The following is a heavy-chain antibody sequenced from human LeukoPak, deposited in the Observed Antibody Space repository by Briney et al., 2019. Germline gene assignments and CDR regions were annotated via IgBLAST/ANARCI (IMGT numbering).Heavy chain of an antibody. CDR2: MSGGGGST. CDR3: ARDGYCGSSACCVDY. CDR1: GFIFNTHA. V-gene: IGHV3-23*01. J-gene: IGHJ4*02. Sequence: GGSLRLSCAASGFIFNTHAMSWVRQAPGKGLEWVSVMSGGGGSTYYADSVKGRLTISRDNSKSTLFLQMNSLSAEDTAVYYCARDGYCGSSACCVDYWGQGTVVTVSP. D-gene: IGHD2-2*03.